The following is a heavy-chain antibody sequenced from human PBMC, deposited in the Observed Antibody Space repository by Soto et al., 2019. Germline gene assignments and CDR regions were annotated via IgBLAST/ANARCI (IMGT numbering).Heavy chain of an antibody. Sequence: QIQLVQSGGDVKTPGASVKVSCTTSRYTFTSHGIAWVRQAPGQGLAWMGWISTFNGKTDYAQKFQGRVNMTADTITSTVHMELRSLRSYDTAVYYCARLLTEGATFREDAFDLWGPGTKVTVSS. J-gene: IGHJ3*01. CDR1: RYTFTSHG. D-gene: IGHD3-9*01. V-gene: IGHV1-18*01. CDR2: ISTFNGKT. CDR3: ARLLTEGATFREDAFDL.